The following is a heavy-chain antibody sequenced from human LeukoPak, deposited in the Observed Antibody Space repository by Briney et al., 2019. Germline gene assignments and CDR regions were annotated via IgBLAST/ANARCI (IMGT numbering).Heavy chain of an antibody. CDR3: ASAHSMDYSNYQVDI. Sequence: SETLSLTCTVSGGSISSYYWSWIRQPAGKGLERIGRIYTSGSTNYNPSLKSRVTMSVDTSKNQFSLKLSSVTAADTAVYYCASAHSMDYSNYQVDIWGQGTMVTVSS. J-gene: IGHJ3*02. CDR1: GGSISSYY. V-gene: IGHV4-4*07. D-gene: IGHD4-11*01. CDR2: IYTSGST.